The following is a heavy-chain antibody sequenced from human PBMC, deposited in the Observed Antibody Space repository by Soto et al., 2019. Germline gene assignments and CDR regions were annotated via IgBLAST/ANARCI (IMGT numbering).Heavy chain of an antibody. CDR1: GFTFSSYA. CDR2: ISGSGGST. D-gene: IGHD6-13*01. V-gene: IGHV3-23*01. Sequence: PGGSLRLSCAASGFTFSSYAMSWVRQAPGKGLEWVSAISGSGGSTYYADSVKGRFTISRDNSKNTLYLQMNSLRAEDTAVYYCAKVIAAAGTGGYYFDYWGQGTLVTVS. J-gene: IGHJ4*02. CDR3: AKVIAAAGTGGYYFDY.